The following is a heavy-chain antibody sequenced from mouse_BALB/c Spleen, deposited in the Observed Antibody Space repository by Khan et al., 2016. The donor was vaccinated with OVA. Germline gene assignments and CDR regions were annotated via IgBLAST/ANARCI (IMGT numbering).Heavy chain of an antibody. D-gene: IGHD4-1*01. V-gene: IGHV5-6*01. CDR1: GFTFSSYS. Sequence: EVQRVESGGDLVKPGGSLKLSCAASGFTFSSYSMSWVRQTPDKRLEWVATISSDGDYTYYPDRVKGRFTISRDNAKNTLYLQMSSLKAEDTAMYYCASHLTGSVAYWGQGTLVTVSA. CDR3: ASHLTGSVAY. J-gene: IGHJ3*01. CDR2: ISSDGDYT.